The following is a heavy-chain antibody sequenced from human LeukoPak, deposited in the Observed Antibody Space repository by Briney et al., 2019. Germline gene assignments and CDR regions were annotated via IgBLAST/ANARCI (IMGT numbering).Heavy chain of an antibody. J-gene: IGHJ4*02. Sequence: ASVKVSCKDSGYTFTNFDINWVRQAPGQGLEWMGIINPSGGSTSYAQKFQGRVTMTRDTSTSTVYMELSSLRSEDTAVYYCARDFKESIVGATSPGYWGQGTLVTVSS. D-gene: IGHD1-26*01. CDR1: GYTFTNFD. CDR2: INPSGGST. CDR3: ARDFKESIVGATSPGY. V-gene: IGHV1-46*01.